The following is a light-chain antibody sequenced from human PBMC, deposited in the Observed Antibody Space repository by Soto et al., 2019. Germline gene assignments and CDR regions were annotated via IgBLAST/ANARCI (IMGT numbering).Light chain of an antibody. CDR1: QSVSTTS. CDR2: GAS. V-gene: IGKV3-20*01. J-gene: IGKJ3*01. CDR3: HQYGSFPLT. Sequence: EIVLTQSPGTLSLSPGERVTLSCRACQSVSTTSLAWYQQKPGQAPRLLIYGASSRATGIPARFRGSGSGTDFTLTISRLEPEDFAVYYCHQYGSFPLTFGPGTKVEIK.